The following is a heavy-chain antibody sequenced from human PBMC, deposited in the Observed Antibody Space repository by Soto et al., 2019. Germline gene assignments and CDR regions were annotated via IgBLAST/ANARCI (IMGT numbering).Heavy chain of an antibody. Sequence: QVQLQELGPGLVKPSGTLALTCAVSGVSVTRSNWWSWVRQSPGKGLEWIGEVYHSGSTRYNPSLNSRVTLSVDISRNQFSLRLTSVTAADTAVYYCAREGIYSSFDPWGQGILVTVSS. D-gene: IGHD5-12*01. CDR1: GVSVTRSNW. CDR2: VYHSGST. J-gene: IGHJ5*02. CDR3: AREGIYSSFDP. V-gene: IGHV4-4*02.